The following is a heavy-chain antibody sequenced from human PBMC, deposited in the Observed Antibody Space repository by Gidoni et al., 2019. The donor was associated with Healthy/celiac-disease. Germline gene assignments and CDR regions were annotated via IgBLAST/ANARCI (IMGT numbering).Heavy chain of an antibody. J-gene: IGHJ4*02. Sequence: EVQLVESGGGLVKPGGSLRLSCPASGFTFSSYSMNWVRQAPGKGLEWVSSISSSSSYIYYADSVKGRFTISRDNAKNSLYLQMNSLRAEDTAVYYCARDLPHDYYDSSGYYYGVDYWGQGTLVTVSS. V-gene: IGHV3-21*01. CDR1: GFTFSSYS. CDR3: ARDLPHDYYDSSGYYYGVDY. CDR2: ISSSSSYI. D-gene: IGHD3-22*01.